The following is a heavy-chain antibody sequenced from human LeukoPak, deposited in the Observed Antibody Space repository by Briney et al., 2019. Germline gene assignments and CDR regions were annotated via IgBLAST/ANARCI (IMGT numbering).Heavy chain of an antibody. J-gene: IGHJ6*02. D-gene: IGHD6-19*01. Sequence: SVKVSCKASGGTFSSYAIGWVRQAPGQGLEWMGRIIPIFGIANYAQKFQGRVTITADKSTSTAYMELSSLRSEDTAVYYCARGIAVAEGMDVWGQGTTVTVSS. CDR3: ARGIAVAEGMDV. V-gene: IGHV1-69*04. CDR1: GGTFSSYA. CDR2: IIPIFGIA.